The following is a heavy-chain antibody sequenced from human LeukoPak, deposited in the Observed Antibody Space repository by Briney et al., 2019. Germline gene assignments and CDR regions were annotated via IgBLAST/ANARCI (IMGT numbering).Heavy chain of an antibody. D-gene: IGHD3-22*01. V-gene: IGHV4-34*01. CDR3: ARSRTYYYDSSGNRYYYYGMDV. Sequence: KPSETLSLTCAVYGGSFSGYYWSWIRQPPGKGLEWIGEINHSGSTNYNPSLKSRVTISVDTSKNQFSLKLSSVTAADTAVYYCARSRTYYYDSSGNRYYYYGMDVWGQGTTVTVSS. J-gene: IGHJ6*02. CDR2: INHSGST. CDR1: GGSFSGYY.